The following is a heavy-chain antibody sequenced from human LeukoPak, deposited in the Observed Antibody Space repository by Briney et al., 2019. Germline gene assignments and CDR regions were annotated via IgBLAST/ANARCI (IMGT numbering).Heavy chain of an antibody. D-gene: IGHD6-19*01. CDR2: IHQSGST. Sequence: SETLSLTCTVSGYSIRNGYFWGWVRQSPGKGLEWIGNIHQSGSTSYNPSLQSRVTISVDTSKNQFSLKLSSVTAADTAVYYCARHPSVAGTKGGFDHWGQGTLVTVSS. V-gene: IGHV4-38-2*02. CDR3: ARHPSVAGTKGGFDH. CDR1: GYSIRNGYF. J-gene: IGHJ4*02.